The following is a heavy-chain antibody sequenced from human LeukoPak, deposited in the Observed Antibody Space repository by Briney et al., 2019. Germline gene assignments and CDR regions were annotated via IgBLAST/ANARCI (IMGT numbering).Heavy chain of an antibody. D-gene: IGHD1-26*01. CDR3: AGVEWELRHWFDP. Sequence: SETLSLTCAVYGGSFSGYYWSWIRQSPGKGLEWIGETYHSGSTNYNSSLKSRVTISLDTSKNQFSLKLSSVTAADTAVYYCAGVEWELRHWFDPWGQGTLVTVSS. J-gene: IGHJ5*02. CDR1: GGSFSGYY. CDR2: TYHSGST. V-gene: IGHV4-34*01.